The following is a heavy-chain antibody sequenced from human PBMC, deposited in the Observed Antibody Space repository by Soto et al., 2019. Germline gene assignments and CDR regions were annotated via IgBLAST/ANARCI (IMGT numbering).Heavy chain of an antibody. J-gene: IGHJ4*02. V-gene: IGHV3-30-3*01. CDR1: GFTFSSYA. D-gene: IGHD6-13*01. Sequence: QVQLVESGGGVVQPGRSLRLSCAASGFTFSSYAMHWVRXXXGKGXEWVAVISYDGSNKYYADSVKGRFTISRDNSKNTLYLQMNSLRAEDTAVYYCARDQGIGYPLFDYWGQGTLVTVSS. CDR2: ISYDGSNK. CDR3: ARDQGIGYPLFDY.